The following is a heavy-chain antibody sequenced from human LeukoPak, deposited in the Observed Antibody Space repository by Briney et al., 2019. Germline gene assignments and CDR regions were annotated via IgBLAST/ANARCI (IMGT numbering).Heavy chain of an antibody. CDR1: GYTFTGYY. J-gene: IGHJ4*02. V-gene: IGHV1-69*13. Sequence: ASVKVSCKASGYTFTGYYMHWVRQAPGQGLEWMGGIIPIFGTANYAQKFQGRVTITADESTSTAYMELSSLRSEDTAVYYCASAPHYGGNSLFDYWGQGTLVTVSS. CDR2: IIPIFGTA. CDR3: ASAPHYGGNSLFDY. D-gene: IGHD4-23*01.